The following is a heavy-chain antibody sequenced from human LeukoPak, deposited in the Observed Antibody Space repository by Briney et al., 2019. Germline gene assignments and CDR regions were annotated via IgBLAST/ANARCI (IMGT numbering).Heavy chain of an antibody. D-gene: IGHD5-18*01. CDR3: ALMGDTAMVAMG. J-gene: IGHJ4*02. V-gene: IGHV4-39*01. CDR1: GGSISSSSYY. Sequence: PSETLSLTRTVSGGSISSSSYYWGWIRQPPGKGLEWIGSIYYSGSTYYNPSLKSRVTISVDTSKNQFSLKLSSVTAADTAVYYCALMGDTAMVAMGWSQGTLVTVSS. CDR2: IYYSGST.